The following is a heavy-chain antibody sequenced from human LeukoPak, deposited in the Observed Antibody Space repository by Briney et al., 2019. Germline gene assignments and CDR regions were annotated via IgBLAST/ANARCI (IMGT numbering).Heavy chain of an antibody. V-gene: IGHV4-39*02. CDR3: ARDKLVTGDGIFDY. CDR1: GGSISSSSYY. J-gene: IGHJ4*02. CDR2: MYYSGST. D-gene: IGHD2-21*02. Sequence: SETLSLTCTVSGGSISSSSYYWGWIRQPPGKGLEWIGSMYYSGSTYYNPSLKSRVTISVDTSKNQFSLKLSSVTAADTAVYYCARDKLVTGDGIFDYWGQGTLVTVSS.